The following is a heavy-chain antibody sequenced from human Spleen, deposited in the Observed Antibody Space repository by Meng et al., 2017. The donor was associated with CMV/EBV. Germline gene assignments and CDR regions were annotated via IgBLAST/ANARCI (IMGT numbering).Heavy chain of an antibody. D-gene: IGHD1-26*01. CDR1: EDTFSSYA. Sequence: SVKVSCKASEDTFSSYAISWVRQAPGQGLEWMGGNIPVFDTPVYAQKFQGRVSMTTDESTSTAYMELSSLRSEDTAVYYCARVASREDSLGALLDHWGQGTLVTVSS. CDR2: NIPVFDTP. J-gene: IGHJ4*02. CDR3: ARVASREDSLGALLDH. V-gene: IGHV1-69*05.